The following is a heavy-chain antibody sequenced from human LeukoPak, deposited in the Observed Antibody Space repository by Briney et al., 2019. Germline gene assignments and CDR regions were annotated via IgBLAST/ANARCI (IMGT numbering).Heavy chain of an antibody. V-gene: IGHV4-59*01. J-gene: IGHJ6*03. Sequence: PSETLSLTCTASGGSISSYYWSWIRQPPGKGLEWIGYIYYSGSTNYNPSLKSRVTISVDTSKNQFSLKLSSVTAADTAVYYCASFWSGYAQGPRYYYMDVWGKGTTVTVSS. CDR3: ASFWSGYAQGPRYYYMDV. CDR2: IYYSGST. D-gene: IGHD3-3*01. CDR1: GGSISSYY.